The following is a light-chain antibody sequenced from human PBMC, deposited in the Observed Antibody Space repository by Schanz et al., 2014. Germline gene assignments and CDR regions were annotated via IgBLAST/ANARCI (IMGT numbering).Light chain of an antibody. V-gene: IGKV3-20*01. J-gene: IGKJ5*01. Sequence: DIVLTQSPGTLSLSPGERAILSCRASQRVSGGYLAWYQQKPGQAPRLLIYGASSRATGIPDRFSGSGSGTDFTLTISRLEPEDFAVYFCQQYATSATTFGQGTRLEIK. CDR1: QRVSGGY. CDR3: QQYATSATT. CDR2: GAS.